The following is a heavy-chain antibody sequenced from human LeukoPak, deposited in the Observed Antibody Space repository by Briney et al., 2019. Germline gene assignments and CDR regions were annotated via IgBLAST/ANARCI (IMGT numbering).Heavy chain of an antibody. CDR3: ARVVDTDSAAMAFDY. CDR1: GYSFSTHW. V-gene: IGHV1-18*04. Sequence: ASVTVSCKASGYSFSTHWMHWVRQAPGQGLEWMGWISAYNGNTNYAQKLQGRVTMTTDTSTSTAYMELRSLRPDDTAVYYCARVVDTDSAAMAFDYWGQGTLVTVSS. D-gene: IGHD5-18*01. CDR2: ISAYNGNT. J-gene: IGHJ4*02.